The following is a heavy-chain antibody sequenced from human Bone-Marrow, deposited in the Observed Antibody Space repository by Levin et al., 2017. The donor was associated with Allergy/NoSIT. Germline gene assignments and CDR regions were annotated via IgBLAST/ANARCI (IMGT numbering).Heavy chain of an antibody. CDR1: GYTFRKFG. J-gene: IGHJ3*02. V-gene: IGHV1-18*01. D-gene: IGHD3-10*01. CDR2: VSPHNGNK. Sequence: GESLKISCKTSGYTFRKFGISWVRQAPGQGLEWLGWVSPHNGNKNYAEKFQGRVTMTTDEATTTAYMDLRSLRFEDTAVYYCATHKWEFFEEYAFDMWGQGTMVRVSS. CDR3: ATHKWEFFEEYAFDM.